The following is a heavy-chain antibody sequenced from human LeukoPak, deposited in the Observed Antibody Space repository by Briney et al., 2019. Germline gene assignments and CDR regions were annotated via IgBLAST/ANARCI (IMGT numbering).Heavy chain of an antibody. CDR2: IIPIFGIA. V-gene: IGHV1-69*04. D-gene: IGHD3-22*01. CDR3: AFGTAYYDSSGYYHPFDY. Sequence: SVKVSCKASGGTFSSYAISWVRQAPGQGLKWMGRIIPIFGIANYAQKFQGRVTITADKSTSTAYMELSSLRSEDTAVYYCAFGTAYYDSSGYYHPFDYWGQGTLVTVSS. J-gene: IGHJ4*02. CDR1: GGTFSSYA.